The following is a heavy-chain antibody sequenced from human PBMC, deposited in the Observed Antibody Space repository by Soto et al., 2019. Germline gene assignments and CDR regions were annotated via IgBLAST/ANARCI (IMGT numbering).Heavy chain of an antibody. V-gene: IGHV1-69*13. Sequence: GASVKVSCKASGGTFSSYAISWVQQAPGQGLEWKGSIIPLFGTPNYAQRFQGRVTITADESTSTAYMELSRLRSEDTAVYYFARDRDDYGSGNYYNRIDFWGQGTLVTVS. CDR3: ARDRDDYGSGNYYNRIDF. CDR1: GGTFSSYA. D-gene: IGHD3-10*01. CDR2: IIPLFGTP. J-gene: IGHJ4*02.